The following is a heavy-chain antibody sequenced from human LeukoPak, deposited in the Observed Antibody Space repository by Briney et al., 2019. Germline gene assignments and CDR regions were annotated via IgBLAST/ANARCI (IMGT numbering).Heavy chain of an antibody. V-gene: IGHV3-23*01. CDR1: GFTVSSNY. CDR2: ISGSGGST. D-gene: IGHD6-13*01. J-gene: IGHJ4*02. Sequence: GGSLRLSCAASGFTVSSNYMSWVRQAPGKGLEWVSAISGSGGSTYYADSVKGRFTISRDNSKNTLYLQMNSLRAEDTAVYYCAKAGIAAAGTGYWGQGTLVTVSS. CDR3: AKAGIAAAGTGY.